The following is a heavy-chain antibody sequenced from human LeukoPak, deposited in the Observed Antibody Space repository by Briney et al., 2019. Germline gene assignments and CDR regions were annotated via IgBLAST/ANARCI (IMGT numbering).Heavy chain of an antibody. Sequence: ASVKDSCKASGYTFTGYYIFWVRQAPGQGLKWMGRINPNSGGTQYAQEFQGRVTMTRDTSISTAYMELSRLRSDDTAVYYCARGYCSGGGCYSVENWFDPWGQGTLVTVSS. CDR2: INPNSGGT. CDR3: ARGYCSGGGCYSVENWFDP. V-gene: IGHV1-2*06. J-gene: IGHJ5*02. D-gene: IGHD2-15*01. CDR1: GYTFTGYY.